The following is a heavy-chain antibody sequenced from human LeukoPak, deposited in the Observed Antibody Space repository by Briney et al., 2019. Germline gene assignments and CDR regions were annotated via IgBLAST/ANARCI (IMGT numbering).Heavy chain of an antibody. CDR3: ASFGVVVAATGFDY. Sequence: GGSLRLSCAASGFTFSSYSMNWVRQAPGKGLEWVSSISSSSSYIYHADSVKGRFTISRDNAKNSLYLQMNSLRAEDTAVYYCASFGVVVAATGFDYWGQGTLVTVSS. V-gene: IGHV3-21*01. CDR1: GFTFSSYS. D-gene: IGHD2-15*01. CDR2: ISSSSSYI. J-gene: IGHJ4*02.